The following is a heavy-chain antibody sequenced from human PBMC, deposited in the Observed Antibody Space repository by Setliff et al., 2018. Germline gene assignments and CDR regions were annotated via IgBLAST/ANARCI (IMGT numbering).Heavy chain of an antibody. V-gene: IGHV4-38-2*01. CDR1: GYSFKSDDY. J-gene: IGHJ4*02. CDR3: AGGRRYDYGWDFDY. D-gene: IGHD4-17*01. CDR2: IYIGGST. Sequence: SETLSLTCDVSGYSFKSDDYWAWIRQSPGKGLEWIGHIYIGGSTYYNPSLRSRVAISLDTSKNQFSPKLTSVTAADTAVYYCAGGRRYDYGWDFDYWGQGTLVTVSS.